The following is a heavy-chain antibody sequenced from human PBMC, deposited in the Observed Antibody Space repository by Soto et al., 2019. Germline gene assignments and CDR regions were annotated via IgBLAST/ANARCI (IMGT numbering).Heavy chain of an antibody. J-gene: IGHJ2*01. Sequence: SVKVWVKVSRYTLTELSMHWVRQAPVKGLEWMGGFYHECGETIYAQKFQGRVTMTEDTSTDTAYMELSSLRSADTAVYYCATETTTNPNVSRKNWYFDLWGRGTLVTVSS. D-gene: IGHD4-17*01. CDR1: RYTLTELS. V-gene: IGHV1-24*01. CDR2: FYHECGET. CDR3: ATETTTNPNVSRKNWYFDL.